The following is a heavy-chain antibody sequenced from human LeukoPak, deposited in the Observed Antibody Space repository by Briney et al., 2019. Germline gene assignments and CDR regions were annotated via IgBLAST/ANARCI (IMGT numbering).Heavy chain of an antibody. Sequence: GRSLRLSCAASGFAFDDYAMYWVRQAPGKGPEWVSVISWSSAYIVYADSVKGRFIVSRDNAKNSLYLQMNSLRPEDTAFYYCTKVHNTAIVGGFDSWGQGALVTVSS. D-gene: IGHD5-18*01. CDR3: TKVHNTAIVGGFDS. J-gene: IGHJ4*02. CDR2: ISWSSAYI. V-gene: IGHV3-9*01. CDR1: GFAFDDYA.